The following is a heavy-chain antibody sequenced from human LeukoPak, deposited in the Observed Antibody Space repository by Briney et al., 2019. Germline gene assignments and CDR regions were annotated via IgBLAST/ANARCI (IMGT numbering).Heavy chain of an antibody. Sequence: GGSLRLSCAASGFTFSSYAMSWVRQAPGKGLEWVANIKQDGSETYYVDSVKGRFTISRDNAKNSLYLQINSLRAEDTAVYYCATIVPGLGSRWDYFESWGQGTLVTVSS. CDR1: GFTFSSYA. V-gene: IGHV3-7*01. D-gene: IGHD6-13*01. CDR2: IKQDGSET. CDR3: ATIVPGLGSRWDYFES. J-gene: IGHJ4*02.